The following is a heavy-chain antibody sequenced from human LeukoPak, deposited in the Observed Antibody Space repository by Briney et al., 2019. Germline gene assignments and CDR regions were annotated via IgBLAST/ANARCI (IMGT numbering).Heavy chain of an antibody. CDR3: AREDYSNYVGFDY. D-gene: IGHD4-11*01. CDR2: ISYDGSNK. CDR1: GFTFSSYA. J-gene: IGHJ4*02. Sequence: DPGGSLRLSCAASGFTFSSYAVHWVRQAPGKGLEWVAVISYDGSNKYYADSVKGRFTIPRDNSKNTLYLQMNSLRAEDTAVYYCAREDYSNYVGFDYWGQGTLVTVSS. V-gene: IGHV3-30-3*01.